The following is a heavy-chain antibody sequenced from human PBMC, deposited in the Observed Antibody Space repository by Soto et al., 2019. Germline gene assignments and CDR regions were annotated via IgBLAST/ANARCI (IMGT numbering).Heavy chain of an antibody. Sequence: SETLSLTCTVSGGSVSSDIYYWSWIRQPPGKGLEWIGYIFYTGSTSYNPSLKSRVTISLDTSKNQFSLKLSSVTAADTAVYYCARDNAEWDPRNNWFDPWGQGTLVTVS. CDR3: ARDNAEWDPRNNWFDP. CDR2: IFYTGST. D-gene: IGHD1-26*01. V-gene: IGHV4-61*01. CDR1: GGSVSSDIYY. J-gene: IGHJ5*02.